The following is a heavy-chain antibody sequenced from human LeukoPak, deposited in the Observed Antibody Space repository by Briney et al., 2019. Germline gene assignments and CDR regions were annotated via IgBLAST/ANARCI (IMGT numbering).Heavy chain of an antibody. CDR3: AKDSSGWYGYFDY. D-gene: IGHD6-19*01. V-gene: IGHV3-30*18. J-gene: IGHJ4*02. Sequence: PGGSLRLSCAASGFTFSSYGMHWVRQAPGKGLEWVAVISYDGSNKYYADSVEGRFTISRDNSKNTLYLQMNSLRAEDTAVYYCAKDSSGWYGYFDYWGQGTLVTVSS. CDR2: ISYDGSNK. CDR1: GFTFSSYG.